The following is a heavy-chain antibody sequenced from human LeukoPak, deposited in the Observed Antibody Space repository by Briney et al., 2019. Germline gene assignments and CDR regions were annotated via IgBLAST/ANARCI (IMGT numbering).Heavy chain of an antibody. V-gene: IGHV3-21*01. J-gene: IGHJ4*02. CDR1: GFTFSSYS. D-gene: IGHD2-15*01. Sequence: GGSLRLSCAASGFTFSSYSMNWVRQAPGKGLEWVSSISGSSSYIYYADSLKGRFTISRHNAKNSLYLQMNSLRAEDTAVYYCARDQGRYCSGGSCSLFDYWGQGTLVTVSS. CDR2: ISGSSSYI. CDR3: ARDQGRYCSGGSCSLFDY.